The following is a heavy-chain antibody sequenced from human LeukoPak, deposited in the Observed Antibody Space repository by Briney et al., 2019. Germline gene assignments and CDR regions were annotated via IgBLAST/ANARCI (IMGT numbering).Heavy chain of an antibody. CDR2: IYHSGST. CDR3: ARSRRVATTTSFDY. CDR1: GYSITSGYY. V-gene: IGHV4-38-2*02. D-gene: IGHD5-24*01. J-gene: IGHJ4*02. Sequence: SETLSLACTVSGYSITSGYYWGWIRQPPGKGLEWIGSIYHSGSTYYNPSLKSRVTISVDKSKNQFSLKLSSVTAADTAVYYCARSRRVATTTSFDYWGQGTLVTVSS.